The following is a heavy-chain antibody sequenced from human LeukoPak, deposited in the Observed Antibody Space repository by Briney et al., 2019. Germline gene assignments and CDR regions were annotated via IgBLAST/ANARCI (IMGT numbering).Heavy chain of an antibody. CDR2: IYYSGST. V-gene: IGHV4-59*01. J-gene: IGHJ5*02. Sequence: PSETLSLTCTVSGGSINSYYWSWIRQPPGKGLEWIGYIYYSGSTNYNPSLKSRVTISVDTSKNQFSLKLSSVTAADTAVYYCARDGGVCSGGSCYEWFDPWGQGTLVTVSS. CDR1: GGSINSYY. CDR3: ARDGGVCSGGSCYEWFDP. D-gene: IGHD2-15*01.